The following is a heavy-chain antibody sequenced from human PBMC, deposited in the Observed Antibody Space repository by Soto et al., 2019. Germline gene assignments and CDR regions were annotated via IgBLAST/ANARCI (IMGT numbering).Heavy chain of an antibody. V-gene: IGHV4-31*03. D-gene: IGHD4-4*01. CDR1: GGSISSGGYY. CDR3: ARDSHPRGVTSYKWFDP. J-gene: IGHJ5*02. CDR2: IYYSGST. Sequence: TLSLTCTVSGGSISSGGYYWSWIRQHPGKGLEWIGYIYYSGSTYYNPSLKSRVTISVDTSKNQFSLKLSSVTAADTAVYYCARDSHPRGVTSYKWFDPWGQEPWSQSTQ.